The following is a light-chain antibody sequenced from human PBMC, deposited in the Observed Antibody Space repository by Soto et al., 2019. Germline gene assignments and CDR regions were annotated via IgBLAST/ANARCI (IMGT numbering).Light chain of an antibody. V-gene: IGKV2D-29*01. Sequence: DVVMTQTPLSLSVTPGQPASISCKSTQSLLLGDGKTYLYWYLQKSGQPPQLLLYEVSNRFSGVPDRYSDSGSGTDFTLKISRVEAEDVGVYYCMQSVQLPITFGQGTRLEMK. CDR1: QSLLLGDGKTY. CDR3: MQSVQLPIT. J-gene: IGKJ5*01. CDR2: EVS.